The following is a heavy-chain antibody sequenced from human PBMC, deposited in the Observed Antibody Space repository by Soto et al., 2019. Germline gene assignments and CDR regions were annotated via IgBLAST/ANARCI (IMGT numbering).Heavy chain of an antibody. D-gene: IGHD1-1*01. Sequence: QITLKESGPTLVKPTQALTLTCTFSAFSHTTSGVGVAWIRQPPGKALEWLALIYWDDETRYSPSLKSRLTVTKDTSKNQVVLTMTNMDPVDTATYYCAHTRGGGNSALIDYWGQGTLVSVSS. CDR1: AFSHTTSGVG. CDR2: IYWDDET. CDR3: AHTRGGGNSALIDY. J-gene: IGHJ4*02. V-gene: IGHV2-5*02.